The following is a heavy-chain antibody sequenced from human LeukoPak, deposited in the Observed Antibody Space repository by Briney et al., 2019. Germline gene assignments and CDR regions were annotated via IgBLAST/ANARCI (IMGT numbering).Heavy chain of an antibody. CDR3: ARGGTNYGSGSYYRY. J-gene: IGHJ4*02. D-gene: IGHD3-10*01. CDR2: IYSGGST. Sequence: GGSLRLSCAASGFTVSSNYMSWVRQAPGKGLEWVSVIYSGGSTYYADSVKGRFTISRDNSKNTLYLQMNSLRAEDTAVYYCARGGTNYGSGSYYRYWGQGTLVTVSS. V-gene: IGHV3-66*01. CDR1: GFTVSSNY.